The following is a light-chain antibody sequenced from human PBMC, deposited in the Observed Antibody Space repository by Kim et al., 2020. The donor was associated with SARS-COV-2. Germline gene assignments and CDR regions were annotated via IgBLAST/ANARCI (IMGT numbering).Light chain of an antibody. J-gene: IGKJ5*01. V-gene: IGKV1-16*02. Sequence: AYVGDTVTITCRASQGISQYLAWFRQKPGKAPESLIYAASSLESGVPSKFSGHGSGTDFTLTITGLQPEDSATYFCQQYYSYPITFGQGTRLEIK. CDR1: QGISQY. CDR2: AAS. CDR3: QQYYSYPIT.